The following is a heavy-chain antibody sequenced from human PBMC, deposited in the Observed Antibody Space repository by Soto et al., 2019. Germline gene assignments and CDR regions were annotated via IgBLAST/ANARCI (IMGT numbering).Heavy chain of an antibody. J-gene: IGHJ5*02. V-gene: IGHV3-74*03. Sequence: EVQLVESGGGLVQPGGSLRLSCAASGFTFRTHWMHWVRQTPGKGLVWVSRIDGDGTSTEYADSVKGRFTIARDNAKNTVFLQMSGLRDEDTAVYYCAREVIAVVGAIRWFDPWGQGTLVTVSS. CDR2: IDGDGTST. CDR1: GFTFRTHW. D-gene: IGHD6-19*01. CDR3: AREVIAVVGAIRWFDP.